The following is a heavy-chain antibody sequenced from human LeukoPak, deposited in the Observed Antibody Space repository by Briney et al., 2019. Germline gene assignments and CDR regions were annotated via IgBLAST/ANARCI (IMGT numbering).Heavy chain of an antibody. Sequence: GASVKVSCKASGYTFTSYGIGWVRQAPGQGLEWMGWISAYNGNTNYAQKLQGRVTMTTDTSTSTAYMELRSLRSDDTAVYYCARERVWFGELLGRWFDPWGQGTLVTVSS. CDR2: ISAYNGNT. D-gene: IGHD3-10*01. CDR3: ARERVWFGELLGRWFDP. J-gene: IGHJ5*02. V-gene: IGHV1-18*01. CDR1: GYTFTSYG.